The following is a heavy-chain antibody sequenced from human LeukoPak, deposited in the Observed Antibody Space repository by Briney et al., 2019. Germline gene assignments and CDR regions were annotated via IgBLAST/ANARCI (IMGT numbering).Heavy chain of an antibody. CDR1: GYTFTSYG. Sequence: ASVKVSCKASGYTFTSYGISWVRQAPGQGLEWMGWSCAYNGNTNYAQKLQGRVTMTTDTSTSTAYMELRSLRSDDTAVYYCARRPPYCGGDCYADYWGQGTLVTVSS. D-gene: IGHD2-21*02. CDR2: SCAYNGNT. J-gene: IGHJ4*02. V-gene: IGHV1-18*01. CDR3: ARRPPYCGGDCYADY.